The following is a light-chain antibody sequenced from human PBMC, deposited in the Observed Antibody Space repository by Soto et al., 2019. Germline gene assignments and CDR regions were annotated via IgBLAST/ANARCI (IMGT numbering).Light chain of an antibody. CDR2: EVL. Sequence: QSALTQPASVSGSPGQSITISCTGTSSDVGGYNFVSWYQQHPGNAPKLIIHEVLNRPSGVSSRFSGSKSGNTASLTISGLRSEDEADYYCAAWDDSLSGPVFGGGTKLTVL. V-gene: IGLV2-14*01. J-gene: IGLJ2*01. CDR1: SSDVGGYNF. CDR3: AAWDDSLSGPV.